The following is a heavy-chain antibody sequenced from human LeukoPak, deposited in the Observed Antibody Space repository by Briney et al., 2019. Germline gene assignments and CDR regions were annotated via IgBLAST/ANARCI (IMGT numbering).Heavy chain of an antibody. D-gene: IGHD6-19*01. V-gene: IGHV3-48*01. Sequence: PGGSLRLSCAASGLTFSSYSMNWVRQAPGKGLEWVSYISSSTSTIYYAASVKGRFTISRDNAKNSLYVQMSSLRAEDTAVYYCARDRSSGWPGTFDYWGQGTLVTVSS. CDR1: GLTFSSYS. CDR3: ARDRSSGWPGTFDY. J-gene: IGHJ4*02. CDR2: ISSSTSTI.